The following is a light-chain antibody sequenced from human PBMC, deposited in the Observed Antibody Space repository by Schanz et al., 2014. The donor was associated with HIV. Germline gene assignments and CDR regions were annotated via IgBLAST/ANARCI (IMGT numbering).Light chain of an antibody. V-gene: IGLV2-14*03. CDR2: DVS. CDR1: SGDVGSYNY. Sequence: QSVLTQPASVSGSPGQSISISCTGTSGDVGSYNYVSWYQQHPGKAPKLMIYDVSNRPSGVSSRFSGSKSGNTASLTISGLQAEDEADYYCSSYAATSNVLFGGGTKLTVL. J-gene: IGLJ3*02. CDR3: SSYAATSNVL.